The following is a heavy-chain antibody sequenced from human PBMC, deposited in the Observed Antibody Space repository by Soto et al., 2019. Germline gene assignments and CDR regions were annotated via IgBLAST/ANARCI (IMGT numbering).Heavy chain of an antibody. Sequence: QVQLVQSGAEVKKPGASVKVSCKASGYTFTSYYMHWVRQAPGQGLEWMGIINPSGGSTSYAQKFQGRVTMTRDTSTSTVYMELSSLRSEDTAVYYCARVVVSYDSSGYYSTRFDYWGQGTLVTVSS. CDR1: GYTFTSYY. J-gene: IGHJ4*02. CDR2: INPSGGST. CDR3: ARVVVSYDSSGYYSTRFDY. V-gene: IGHV1-46*01. D-gene: IGHD3-22*01.